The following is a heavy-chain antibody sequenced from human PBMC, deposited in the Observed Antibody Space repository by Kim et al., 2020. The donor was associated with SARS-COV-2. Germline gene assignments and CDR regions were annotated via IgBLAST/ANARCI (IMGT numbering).Heavy chain of an antibody. Sequence: GGSPRLSCAASGFTFSSYGMHWVRQAPGKGLEWVAVIWYDGSNKYYADSVKGRFTISRDNSKNTLYLQMNSLRAEDTAVYYCAREGTAYEYYYYYYGMDVWGQGTTVTVSS. CDR2: IWYDGSNK. V-gene: IGHV3-33*01. D-gene: IGHD2-21*01. J-gene: IGHJ6*02. CDR3: AREGTAYEYYYYYYGMDV. CDR1: GFTFSSYG.